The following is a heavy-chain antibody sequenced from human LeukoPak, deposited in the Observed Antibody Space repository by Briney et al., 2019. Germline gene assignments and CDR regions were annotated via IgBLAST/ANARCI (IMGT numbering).Heavy chain of an antibody. V-gene: IGHV4-59*01. CDR3: ARMYSGTSYYFDY. CDR1: GGSISGYY. D-gene: IGHD1-26*01. CDR2: FSYSGST. Sequence: PSETLSLTCTVSGGSISGYYWIWIRQPPAKGLEWMGFFSYSGSTKYNPSLKSRVTMSVDTSKNQFSLKLGSVTAADTAVYYCARMYSGTSYYFDYWGQGTLVTVSS. J-gene: IGHJ4*02.